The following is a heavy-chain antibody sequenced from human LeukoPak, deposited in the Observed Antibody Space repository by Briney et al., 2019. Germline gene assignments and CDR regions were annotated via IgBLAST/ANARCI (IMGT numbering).Heavy chain of an antibody. CDR1: GFTFTSYA. Sequence: GGSLRLSCAASGFTFTSYAMTWVRQAPGKGLEWVSAIGGSGGSTYYADSVKGRFTISRDNSKNTLYLQMNSLRAEDTAVYYCAKDNRYSGSCYYFDYWGQGTLVTVSS. CDR3: AKDNRYSGSCYYFDY. J-gene: IGHJ4*02. CDR2: IGGSGGST. D-gene: IGHD1-26*01. V-gene: IGHV3-23*01.